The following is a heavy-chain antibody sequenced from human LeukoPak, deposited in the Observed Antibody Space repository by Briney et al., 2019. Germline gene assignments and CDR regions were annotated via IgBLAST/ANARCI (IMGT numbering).Heavy chain of an antibody. CDR2: IYYSGST. J-gene: IGHJ6*03. V-gene: IGHV4-59*01. CDR1: GGSISSYY. D-gene: IGHD5-18*01. CDR3: ARTTEGGYTYNYFYYYYMDV. Sequence: SETLSLTCTVSGGSISSYYWSWIRQPPGKGLEWIGYIYYSGSTNYNPSLKSRISISVDTSKNQSSLKLSSVTAADTAVYYCARTTEGGYTYNYFYYYYMDVWGQGTTVTISS.